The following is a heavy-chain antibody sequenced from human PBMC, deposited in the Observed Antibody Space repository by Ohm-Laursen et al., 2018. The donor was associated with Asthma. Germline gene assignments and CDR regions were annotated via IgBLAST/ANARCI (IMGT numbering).Heavy chain of an antibody. CDR3: ARVPKDGGHHFDY. CDR2: ISTFSNFT. J-gene: IGHJ4*02. D-gene: IGHD2-15*01. Sequence: SLRLSCAAYGFTFSDYYMAWIRQAPGKGLEWISYISTFSNFTNYADSVKGRCTISRDNAKNSLFLQMNSLRAEDTAVYYCARVPKDGGHHFDYWGQGTLVTVSS. CDR1: GFTFSDYY. V-gene: IGHV3-11*06.